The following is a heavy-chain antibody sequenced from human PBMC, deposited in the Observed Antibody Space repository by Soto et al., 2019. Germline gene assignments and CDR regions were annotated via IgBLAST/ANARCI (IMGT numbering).Heavy chain of an antibody. Sequence: GESLKISCKGSGYSFTSYWISWVRQMPGKGLEWMGRIDPRDSYTNYSPSFQGHVTISADKSISTAYLQWSSLKASDTAMYYCATGENCTNGVCYWNYYYYYGMDVWGQGTTVTGSS. CDR1: GYSFTSYW. CDR2: IDPRDSYT. J-gene: IGHJ6*02. D-gene: IGHD2-8*01. V-gene: IGHV5-10-1*01. CDR3: ATGENCTNGVCYWNYYYYYGMDV.